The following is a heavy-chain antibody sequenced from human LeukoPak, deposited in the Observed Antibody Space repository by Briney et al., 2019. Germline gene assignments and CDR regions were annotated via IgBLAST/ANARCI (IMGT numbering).Heavy chain of an antibody. CDR1: GYIFGNYW. CDR2: IYPGDSDT. D-gene: IGHD3-22*01. V-gene: IGHV5-51*01. J-gene: IGHJ4*02. CDR3: ARHYYDSSGNTPVGY. Sequence: GESLKISCTGSGYIFGNYWIGWVRQMTGKGLEWMAIIYPGDSDTRYSPSFQGQVTISADKSISTAYLQWSSLKASDTAMYYCARHYYDSSGNTPVGYCGQGTLVTVSS.